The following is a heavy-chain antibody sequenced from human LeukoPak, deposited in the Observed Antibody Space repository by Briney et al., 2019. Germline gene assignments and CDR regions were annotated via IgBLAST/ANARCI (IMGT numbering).Heavy chain of an antibody. J-gene: IGHJ4*02. D-gene: IGHD3-16*01. CDR1: GSTFSSYD. CDR2: IGTAGDT. Sequence: PGGSLRLSCAASGSTFSSYDMHWVRQATGKGLEWVSAIGTAGDTYYPGSVKGRFTISRENAKNSLYLQMNSLRAGDTAVYYCASRHLPMGVDYWGQGTLVTVSS. V-gene: IGHV3-13*01. CDR3: ASRHLPMGVDY.